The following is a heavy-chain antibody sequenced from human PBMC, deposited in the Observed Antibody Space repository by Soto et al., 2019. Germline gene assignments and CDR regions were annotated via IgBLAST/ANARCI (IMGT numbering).Heavy chain of an antibody. J-gene: IGHJ4*02. V-gene: IGHV4-59*08. CDR1: GGSINTYY. CDR3: ARRGGHGSNFFDS. Sequence: QVQLQESGPGLVKPSETLSLTCTVSGGSINTYYWSWIRQAPGKGLEWIGYVYSSGSTNYNPSFTSRVSMSADTSKNQLSLNLTSVTAADTAVYYCARRGGHGSNFFDSWGQGALVIVSS. CDR2: VYSSGST. D-gene: IGHD5-12*01.